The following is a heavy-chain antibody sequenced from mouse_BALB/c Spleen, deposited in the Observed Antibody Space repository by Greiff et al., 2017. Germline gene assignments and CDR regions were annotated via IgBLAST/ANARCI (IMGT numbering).Heavy chain of an antibody. D-gene: IGHD1-2*01. V-gene: IGHV1S22*01. J-gene: IGHJ3*01. Sequence: LQQPGSELVRPGASVKLSCKASGYTFTSYWMHWVKQRPGQGLEWIGNIYPGSGSTNYNEKFKSKATLTVDTSSSTAYMQLSSLASEDSALYYCARDYGYVPWFAYWGQGTLVTVSA. CDR2: IYPGSGST. CDR3: ARDYGYVPWFAY. CDR1: GYTFTSYW.